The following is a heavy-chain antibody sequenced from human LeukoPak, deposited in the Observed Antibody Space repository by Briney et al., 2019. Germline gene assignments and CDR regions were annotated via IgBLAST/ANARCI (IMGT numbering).Heavy chain of an antibody. CDR3: ARGPVRDYCNY. CDR1: GVSISSGGYY. Sequence: SETLSLTCTVSGVSISSGGYYWSWIRQHPGKGLEWIGYIYYSGSTYYNPSLKSRLTISLDTSSNQFSLKLNSVTAADTAVYYCARGPVRDYCNYWGQGTLVTVSS. CDR2: IYYSGST. J-gene: IGHJ4*02. V-gene: IGHV4-31*03. D-gene: IGHD6-19*01.